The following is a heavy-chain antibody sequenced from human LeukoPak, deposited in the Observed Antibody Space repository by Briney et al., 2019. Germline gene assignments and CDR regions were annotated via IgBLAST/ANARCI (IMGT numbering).Heavy chain of an antibody. CDR3: AKAARDGSELVVGS. CDR2: ISSSGVTT. V-gene: IGHV3-23*01. J-gene: IGHJ5*02. D-gene: IGHD5-24*01. Sequence: PGGSLRLSCAVSGFTFSTYAMNWVRQAPGKGLEWVSVISSSGVTTYYADSVRGRFTNSRDNSKNTLYLQMNSLRAEVTAVYYCAKAARDGSELVVGSWGQGTLVTVSS. CDR1: GFTFSTYA.